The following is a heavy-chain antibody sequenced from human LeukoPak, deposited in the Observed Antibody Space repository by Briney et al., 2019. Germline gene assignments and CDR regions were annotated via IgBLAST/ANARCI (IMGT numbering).Heavy chain of an antibody. Sequence: ASVRVSCKASGYSFSNYIIHWVRQAPGQGLGWMGRVNPNSGDTNNVQKSQGRATMTRDTSISTVYREVTSLRSDDTAMYYGARGRAGGFDLWGQGTLVTVSS. CDR3: ARGRAGGFDL. D-gene: IGHD3-10*01. V-gene: IGHV1-2*06. CDR1: GYSFSNYI. CDR2: VNPNSGDT. J-gene: IGHJ5*02.